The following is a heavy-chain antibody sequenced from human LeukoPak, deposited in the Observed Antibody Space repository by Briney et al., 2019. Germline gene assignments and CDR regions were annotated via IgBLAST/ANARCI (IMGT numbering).Heavy chain of an antibody. CDR1: GGSISSGSYY. V-gene: IGHV4-61*02. CDR3: ARAYYSYMDV. CDR2: IYTSGST. Sequence: SQTLSLTCTVSGGSISSGSYYWSWIRQPAGKGLEWIGRIYTSGSTNYNPSLKSRVTISVDTSKNQFSLKLSSVTAAGTAVYYCARAYYSYMDVWGKGTTVTVSS. J-gene: IGHJ6*03.